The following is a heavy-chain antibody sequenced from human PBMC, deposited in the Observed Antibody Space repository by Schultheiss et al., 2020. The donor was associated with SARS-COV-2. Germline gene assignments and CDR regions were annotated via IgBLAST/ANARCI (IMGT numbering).Heavy chain of an antibody. CDR3: ARDFGSYSSGCNF. V-gene: IGHV1-18*01. D-gene: IGHD6-19*01. CDR2: ISAYNGNT. CDR1: GYTFSSYG. Sequence: GGSLRLSCKASGYTFSSYGISWVRQAPGQGLEWMGWISAYNGNTNFAQRLQGRVTMTTDTSTSTAYMELRSLRSDDTAVYYCARDFGSYSSGCNFWGQGTLVTVSS. J-gene: IGHJ4*02.